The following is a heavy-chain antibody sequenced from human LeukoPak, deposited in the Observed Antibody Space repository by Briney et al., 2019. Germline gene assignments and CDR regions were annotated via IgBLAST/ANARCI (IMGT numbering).Heavy chain of an antibody. D-gene: IGHD2-2*01. CDR3: ARVPYCSSTSCYEPYYGMDV. CDR2: IYYSGST. V-gene: IGHV4-61*08. CDR1: GGSTSSVDYY. J-gene: IGHJ6*02. Sequence: SETLSLTCTVSGGSTSSVDYYWSWIRQPPGKGLEWIGYIYYSGSTNYNPSLKSRVTISVDTSKNQFSLKLSSVTAADTAVYYCARVPYCSSTSCYEPYYGMDVWGQGTTVTVSS.